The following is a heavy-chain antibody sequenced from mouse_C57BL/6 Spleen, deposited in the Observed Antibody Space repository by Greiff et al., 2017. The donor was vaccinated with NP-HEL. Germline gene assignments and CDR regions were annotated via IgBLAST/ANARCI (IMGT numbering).Heavy chain of an antibody. CDR2: IDPSDSYT. CDR1: GYTFTSYW. CDR3: ARSYGSSYSYAMDY. V-gene: IGHV1-50*01. D-gene: IGHD1-1*01. J-gene: IGHJ4*01. Sequence: QVQLQQPGAELVKPGASVKLSCKASGYTFTSYWMQWVKQRPGQGLEWIGEIDPSDSYTNYNQKFKGKATLTVDTSSSTAYMQLSSLTSEDSAVYYCARSYGSSYSYAMDYWGQGTSVTVSS.